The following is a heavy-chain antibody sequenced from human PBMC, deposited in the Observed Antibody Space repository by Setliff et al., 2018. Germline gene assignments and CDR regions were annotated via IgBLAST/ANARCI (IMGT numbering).Heavy chain of an antibody. CDR3: ARREVERTTTRRTVWYFDL. D-gene: IGHD1-7*01. CDR2: IYYSGST. CDR1: GGSISSSNYY. J-gene: IGHJ2*01. Sequence: PSETLSLTCSVSGGSISSSNYYWAWIRQPPGKGLEWIGSIYYSGSTYYNPSLRSRVTISVDTSKNQVSLKLSSVTAADTATFYCARREVERTTTRRTVWYFDLWGPETLLVTVSS. V-gene: IGHV4-39*01.